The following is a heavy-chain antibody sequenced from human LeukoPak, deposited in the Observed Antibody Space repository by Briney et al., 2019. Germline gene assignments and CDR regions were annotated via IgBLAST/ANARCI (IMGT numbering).Heavy chain of an antibody. Sequence: GGSLRLSCAASGFTFDDYGMSWVRQAPGKGLEWVSGINWNGGSTGYADSVKGRFTISRDNAKNSLYLQMNSLRAEDTALYYCARENWSGDENRYYYYYRDVWGKGTTVTVSS. CDR3: ARENWSGDENRYYYYYRDV. CDR2: INWNGGST. CDR1: GFTFDDYG. V-gene: IGHV3-20*04. D-gene: IGHD3-10*01. J-gene: IGHJ6*03.